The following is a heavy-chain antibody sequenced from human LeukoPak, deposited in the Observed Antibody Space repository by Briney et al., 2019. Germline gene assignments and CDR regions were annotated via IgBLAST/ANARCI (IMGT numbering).Heavy chain of an antibody. Sequence: GGSLRLSCEASGFTFSSYWMSWVRQAPGKGLEWVAHIKEDESDEYYVDSVRGRFTASRDNAKNSVNLQMNSLRVEDTAVYYCARWRGRQSEFDYWGQGTLVTVSS. J-gene: IGHJ4*02. CDR1: GFTFSSYW. CDR2: IKEDESDE. CDR3: ARWRGRQSEFDY. V-gene: IGHV3-7*01. D-gene: IGHD1-1*01.